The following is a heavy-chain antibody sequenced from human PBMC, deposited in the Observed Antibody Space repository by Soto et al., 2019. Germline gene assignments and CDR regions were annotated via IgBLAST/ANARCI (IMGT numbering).Heavy chain of an antibody. CDR3: ARVGYYDILTAFYSYFDY. D-gene: IGHD3-9*01. CDR1: GGSISSGGYY. J-gene: IGHJ4*02. Sequence: QVQLQESGPGQVKPSETLSLTCTVSGGSISSGGYYWSWIRQHPGQGLEWIGHIYYSGNTYYNPSLKSRITISVDTSTNQFSLKLSSVTAADTAVYYCARVGYYDILTAFYSYFDYWGEGTLVTVSS. V-gene: IGHV4-31*03. CDR2: IYYSGNT.